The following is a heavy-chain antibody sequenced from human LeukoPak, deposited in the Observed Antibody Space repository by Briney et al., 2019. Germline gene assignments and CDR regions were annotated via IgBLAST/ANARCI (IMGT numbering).Heavy chain of an antibody. CDR2: IIPIFGTA. Sequence: GASGKVSCKASGATFSNYAVNWVRQAPGQGLEWMGGIIPIFGTAHYAQKFQGRVTITADESTSTAYMQLSSLRSEDTAVYYCARGWIAETTVVTPYNYWGQGTLVTVSS. J-gene: IGHJ4*02. CDR1: GATFSNYA. D-gene: IGHD4-23*01. CDR3: ARGWIAETTVVTPYNY. V-gene: IGHV1-69*13.